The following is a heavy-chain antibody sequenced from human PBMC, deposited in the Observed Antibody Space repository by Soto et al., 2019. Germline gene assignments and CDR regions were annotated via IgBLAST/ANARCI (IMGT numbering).Heavy chain of an antibody. V-gene: IGHV4-4*02. J-gene: IGHJ6*02. CDR3: ARAGRGYCSGGSCYSGLHGMDV. CDR1: GGSISSSNW. Sequence: QVQLQESGPGLVKPSGTLSLTCAVSGGSISSSNWWSWVRQPPGKGLEWIGEIYHSGSTNYNPSRKTRVTMSVDKSKTQFSLKLSSVPAADTAVYYCARAGRGYCSGGSCYSGLHGMDVWGQGTTVTVSS. D-gene: IGHD2-15*01. CDR2: IYHSGST.